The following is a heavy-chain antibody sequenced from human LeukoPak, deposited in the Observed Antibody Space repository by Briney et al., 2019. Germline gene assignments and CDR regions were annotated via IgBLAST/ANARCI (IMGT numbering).Heavy chain of an antibody. J-gene: IGHJ4*02. Sequence: GGSLRLSCAASGFTFCSYEMNWVRQAPGKGLEWVSYISSSGSTIYYADSVKGRFTISRDNAKNSLYLQMNSLRAEDTAVYYCASARQAYDILTGYYSRDYWGQGTLVTVSS. CDR3: ASARQAYDILTGYYSRDY. V-gene: IGHV3-48*03. CDR1: GFTFCSYE. D-gene: IGHD3-9*01. CDR2: ISSSGSTI.